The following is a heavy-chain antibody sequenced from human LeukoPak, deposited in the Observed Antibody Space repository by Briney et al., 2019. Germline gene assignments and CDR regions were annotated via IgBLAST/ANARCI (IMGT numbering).Heavy chain of an antibody. J-gene: IGHJ4*02. D-gene: IGHD1-26*01. CDR2: IIPIFGTA. V-gene: IGHV1-69*05. CDR3: ARQVIVGATPNYFDY. Sequence: SVKVSCKASGGTFSSYAISWVRQAPGQGLEWVGGIIPIFGTANYAQKFQGRVTITTDESTSTAYMELSSLRSEDTAVYYCARQVIVGATPNYFDYWGQGTLVTVSS. CDR1: GGTFSSYA.